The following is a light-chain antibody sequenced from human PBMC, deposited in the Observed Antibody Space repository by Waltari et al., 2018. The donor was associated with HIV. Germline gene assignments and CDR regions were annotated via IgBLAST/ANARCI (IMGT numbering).Light chain of an antibody. V-gene: IGKV1-9*01. CDR2: GAS. CDR1: RGITTY. J-gene: IGKJ4*01. CDR3: QYLDSFPL. Sequence: DIQLTQSPSFLSDSVGDRVSITCRASRGITTYLAWHQQKPGKAPKLLSYGASTLQTGVPSRFSGSASGTEFTLTIDTLQPEDFATYYCQYLDSFPLFGGGTKVEVK.